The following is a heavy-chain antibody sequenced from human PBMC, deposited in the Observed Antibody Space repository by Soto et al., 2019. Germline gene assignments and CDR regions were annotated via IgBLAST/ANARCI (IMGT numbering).Heavy chain of an antibody. CDR2: FYHRGRT. CDR3: ARSETHDYGVWGAFDY. J-gene: IGHJ4*02. V-gene: IGHV4-30-2*01. Sequence: HLQLQESGSGWVKPSQTLSLTCPVSGGSISSGGCSWSWPGQPPGKGLEGVGSFYHRGRTYYNPSLKSRVTISVDRSKNQFSLKLSSVTAADTAVYYCARSETHDYGVWGAFDYWGQGTLVTVSS. D-gene: IGHD4-17*01. CDR1: GGSISSGGCS.